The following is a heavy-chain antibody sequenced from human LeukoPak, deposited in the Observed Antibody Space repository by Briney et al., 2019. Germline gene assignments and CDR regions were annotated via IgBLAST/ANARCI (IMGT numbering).Heavy chain of an antibody. CDR1: GFTFSSYW. D-gene: IGHD2-2*01. CDR2: INQDESEK. Sequence: PGGSLRLSCAASGFTFSSYWMSWVRPAPGKGLEWVANINQDESEKYYVDSVKGRFTISRDNAKKSLFLQMNSLRAEDTAMYYCARKLAPVFDYWGEATLVTVSS. CDR3: ARKLAPVFDY. J-gene: IGHJ4*02. V-gene: IGHV3-7*03.